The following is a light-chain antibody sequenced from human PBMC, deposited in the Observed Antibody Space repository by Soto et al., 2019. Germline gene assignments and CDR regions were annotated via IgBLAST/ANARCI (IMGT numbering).Light chain of an antibody. CDR3: QQRSNWPRT. J-gene: IGKJ1*01. CDR1: QSVSSSY. Sequence: EIVLKQSPGTLSLSPGERATLSCRASQSVSSSYLAWYQQKPGQAPRLLIYDASNRATGIPARFSGSGSGTDFTLTISSLEPEDFALYYCQQRSNWPRTFGQGTKVDIK. CDR2: DAS. V-gene: IGKV3D-20*02.